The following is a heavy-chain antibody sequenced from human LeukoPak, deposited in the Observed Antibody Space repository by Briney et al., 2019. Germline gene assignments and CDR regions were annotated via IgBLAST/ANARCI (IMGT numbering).Heavy chain of an antibody. V-gene: IGHV4-59*08. D-gene: IGHD5-12*01. CDR2: IYNNGNT. CDR3: ARMVRRVVRLSIGRSSDYATGYYFDY. CDR1: GGSFSTYY. Sequence: SETLSLTCTVSGGSFSTYYWSWIRQPPGKGLEWIGYIYNNGNTNYNPSLNSRVTISIDTSKNQFSLKLSSVTAADTAVYYCARMVRRVVRLSIGRSSDYATGYYFDYWGQGTLVTVSS. J-gene: IGHJ4*02.